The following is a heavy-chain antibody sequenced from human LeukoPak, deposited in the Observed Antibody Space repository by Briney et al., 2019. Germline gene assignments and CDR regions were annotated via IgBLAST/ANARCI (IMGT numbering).Heavy chain of an antibody. CDR1: GFTFSSYA. V-gene: IGHV4-39*01. D-gene: IGHD3-22*01. J-gene: IGHJ4*02. CDR2: IYYSGST. CDR3: VRHVDAPLSPDYYDSSGPFDY. Sequence: GSLRLSCAASGFTFSSYAMGWIRQPPGKGLEWIGSIYYSGSTYYNPSLKSRVTISVDTSKNQFSLKLSSVTAADTAVYYCVRHVDAPLSPDYYDSSGPFDYWGQGTLVTVSS.